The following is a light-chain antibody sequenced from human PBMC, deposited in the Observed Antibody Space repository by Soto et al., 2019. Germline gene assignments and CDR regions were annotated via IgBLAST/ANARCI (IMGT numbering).Light chain of an antibody. J-gene: IGKJ1*01. CDR1: QTISSW. CDR2: KAS. V-gene: IGKV1-5*03. CDR3: QESYTALWGT. Sequence: DIQMTQSPSTLSGSVGDRVTITCRASQTISSWLAWYQQKPGKAPKLLIYKASTLKSGVPSRFSGSGSGTDFTLTISSLQPEDFATYYCQESYTALWGTFGEGTKVDI.